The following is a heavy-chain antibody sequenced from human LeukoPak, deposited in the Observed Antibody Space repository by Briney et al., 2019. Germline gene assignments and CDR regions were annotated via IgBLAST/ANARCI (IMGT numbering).Heavy chain of an antibody. V-gene: IGHV4-31*03. CDR2: IYYSGST. D-gene: IGHD5-18*01. CDR1: GGSISSGGYY. J-gene: IGHJ4*02. Sequence: SETLSLTCTVSGGSISSGGYYWSWIRQHPGKGLEWIGYIYYSGSTYYNPSLKSRVTISVDTSKNQFSLKLSSVTAADTAVYYCARETWIQLWLRGGYFDYWGQGTLVTVSS. CDR3: ARETWIQLWLRGGYFDY.